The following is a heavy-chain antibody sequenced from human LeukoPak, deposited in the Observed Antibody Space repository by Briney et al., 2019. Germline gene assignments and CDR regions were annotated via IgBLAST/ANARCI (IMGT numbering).Heavy chain of an antibody. V-gene: IGHV4-59*12. CDR2: IYYSGST. CDR1: GGSISNNY. J-gene: IGHJ4*02. CDR3: ARGSLDFDY. Sequence: PSETLSLTCTVSGGSISNNYWSWIRQPPERGLEWIGYIYYSGSTNYNPSLKSRVTISVDTSKNQFSLKLSSVTAADTAVYYCARGSLDFDYWGQGTLVTVSS.